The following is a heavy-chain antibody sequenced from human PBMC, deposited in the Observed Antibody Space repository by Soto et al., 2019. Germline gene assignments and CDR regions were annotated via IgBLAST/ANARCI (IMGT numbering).Heavy chain of an antibody. D-gene: IGHD5-18*01. CDR3: ARGDTPMITGMDSFDI. CDR1: GFTFSRYW. J-gene: IGHJ3*02. CDR2: IKQDGTGK. Sequence: GGSLRLSCAASGFTFSRYWMNWVRQAPGKGLEWVANIKQDGTGKNYVDSVKGRFTISRDNARKSLYLQMDSLRAEDTAVYFCARGDTPMITGMDSFDIWGQGTMVTVSS. V-gene: IGHV3-7*01.